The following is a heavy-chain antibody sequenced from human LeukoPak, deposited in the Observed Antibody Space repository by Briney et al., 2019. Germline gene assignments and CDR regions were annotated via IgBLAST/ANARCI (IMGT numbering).Heavy chain of an antibody. J-gene: IGHJ3*02. V-gene: IGHV4-59*01. D-gene: IGHD1-1*01. Sequence: PSETLSLTCTVSGASISTYSWSWLRQPPGKGLECIGYIYYSGSTNYNPSLKSRVTMSVDTSKNQFSLKLSSVTAADTAVYYCAIMNTVWNAFDIWGQGTMVTVSS. CDR2: IYYSGST. CDR1: GASISTYS. CDR3: AIMNTVWNAFDI.